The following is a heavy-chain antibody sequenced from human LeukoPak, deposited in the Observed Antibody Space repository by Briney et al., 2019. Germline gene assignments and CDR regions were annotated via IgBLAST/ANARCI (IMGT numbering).Heavy chain of an antibody. J-gene: IGHJ6*03. CDR1: GFSFSGFG. CDR3: ARAPTPYFTYYMDV. D-gene: IGHD2-21*01. V-gene: IGHV3-48*02. CDR2: IGSSGSAGGNI. Sequence: GSLRLSCAASGFSFSGFGMNWVRQAPGKGLEWISYIGSSGSAGGNIYYAVSVKGRFTVSRDNAKDSLFLQMNSLQDADTAVYYCARAPTPYFTYYMDVWGKGTTVTVSS.